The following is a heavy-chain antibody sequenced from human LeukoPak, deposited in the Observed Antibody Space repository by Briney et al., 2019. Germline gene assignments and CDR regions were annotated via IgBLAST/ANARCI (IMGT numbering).Heavy chain of an antibody. V-gene: IGHV3-23*01. Sequence: GGSLRLSCAASGFIFNNYAMTWVRQTPGKGLEWVSTITGTGGHTYYADFAEGRFTISRDNSKSTLYLQLNSLRADDTALYYCAKKHGASDLRVFDVWGQGTMVPVSS. CDR3: AKKHGASDLRVFDV. CDR1: GFIFNNYA. D-gene: IGHD4-17*01. CDR2: ITGTGGHT. J-gene: IGHJ3*01.